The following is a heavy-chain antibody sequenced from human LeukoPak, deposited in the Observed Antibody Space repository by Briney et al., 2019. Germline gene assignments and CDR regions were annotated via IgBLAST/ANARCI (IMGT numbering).Heavy chain of an antibody. CDR2: ISGSGGHT. D-gene: IGHD3-22*01. Sequence: PGGSLRLSCAASGFTFSSYAMSWVRQAPGKGLEWVSVISGSGGHTYYADSVKGRFTISRDNSKNTLYLQLNSLRAEDTAVYYCAKETYYDSSGSGDYWGQGTLVTVSS. V-gene: IGHV3-23*01. CDR1: GFTFSSYA. J-gene: IGHJ4*02. CDR3: AKETYYDSSGSGDY.